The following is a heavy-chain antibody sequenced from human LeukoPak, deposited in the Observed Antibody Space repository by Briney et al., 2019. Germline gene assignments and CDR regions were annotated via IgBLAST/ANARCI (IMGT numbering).Heavy chain of an antibody. CDR3: ARLKYSGSLYSSWYDP. D-gene: IGHD1-26*01. J-gene: IGHJ5*02. CDR2: IYYSGST. CDR1: GGSISSYY. Sequence: SETLSLTCTVSGGSISSYYWSWIRQPPGKGLEWIGYIYYSGSTNYNPSLKSRVTISVDTSKNQFSLKLSSVTAADTAVYYCARLKYSGSLYSSWYDPWGQGTLVTVSS. V-gene: IGHV4-59*08.